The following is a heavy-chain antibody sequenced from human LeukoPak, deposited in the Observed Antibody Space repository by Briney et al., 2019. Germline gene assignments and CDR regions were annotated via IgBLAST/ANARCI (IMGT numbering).Heavy chain of an antibody. CDR1: GGSISSSSYY. Sequence: PSETLSLTCTVSGGSISSSSYYWGWIRQPPGKGLEWIGSIYYSGSTYYNPSLKSRVTISVDTSKNQFSLKLSSVTAAGTAVYYCARSPIPPWWYADPHYYYYGMDVWGQGTTVTVSS. D-gene: IGHD2-15*01. J-gene: IGHJ6*02. V-gene: IGHV4-39*07. CDR3: ARSPIPPWWYADPHYYYYGMDV. CDR2: IYYSGST.